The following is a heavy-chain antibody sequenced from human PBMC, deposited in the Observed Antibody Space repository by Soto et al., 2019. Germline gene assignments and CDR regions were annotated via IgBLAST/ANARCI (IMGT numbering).Heavy chain of an antibody. CDR3: ARHAPLYRPLEF. D-gene: IGHD3-10*01. Sequence: QLQLQESGPGLVKPSETLSLICSVSGASITSGSYYWAWIRQPPGKGLEWIGSMSFRGSTHYNSSLETRVSTSADTSNHQIFLKPNSVTAADSSDYFGARHAPLYRPLEFWGQGILVTVSS. V-gene: IGHV4-39*01. CDR2: MSFRGST. J-gene: IGHJ4*02. CDR1: GASITSGSYY.